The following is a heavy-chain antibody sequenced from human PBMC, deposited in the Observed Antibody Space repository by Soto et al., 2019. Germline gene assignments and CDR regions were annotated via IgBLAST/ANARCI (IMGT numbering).Heavy chain of an antibody. D-gene: IGHD3-22*01. J-gene: IGHJ6*02. V-gene: IGHV4-34*01. CDR3: ARETLDYYDSSGLTYGMDV. Sequence: SETLSLTCAVYGGSFSGYYWSWIRQPPGKGLEWIGEINHSGSTNYNPSLKSRVTISVDTSKKQFSLKLSSVTAADTAVYYCARETLDYYDSSGLTYGMDVWGQGTTVTVSS. CDR2: INHSGST. CDR1: GGSFSGYY.